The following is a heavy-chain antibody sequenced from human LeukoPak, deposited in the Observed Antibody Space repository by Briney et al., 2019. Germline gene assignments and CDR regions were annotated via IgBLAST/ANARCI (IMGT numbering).Heavy chain of an antibody. V-gene: IGHV4-34*01. Sequence: SETLSLTCAVYGGSFSGYYWSWIRQPPGKGLEWIGEINHSGSTNYNPPLKSRVTISVDTSKNQFSLKLSSVTAADTAVYYCASTSRGYVWSGYPHYYYYMDVWGKGTTVTVSS. CDR2: INHSGST. CDR3: ASTSRGYVWSGYPHYYYYMDV. D-gene: IGHD3-3*01. CDR1: GGSFSGYY. J-gene: IGHJ6*03.